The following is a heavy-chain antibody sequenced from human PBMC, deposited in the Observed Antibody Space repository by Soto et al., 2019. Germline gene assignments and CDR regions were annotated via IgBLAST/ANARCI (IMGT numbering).Heavy chain of an antibody. D-gene: IGHD3-10*01. V-gene: IGHV4-30-2*01. CDR3: ARARDMVRGEGDLDP. J-gene: IGHJ5*02. CDR1: GGSISSGGYS. CDR2: IYHSGST. Sequence: SETLSLTCAVSGGSISSGGYSWSWIRQPPGKGLEWIGYIYHSGSTYYNPSLKSRVTISVDRSKNQFSLKLSSVTAADTAVYYCARARDMVRGEGDLDPWGQGTLVTVSS.